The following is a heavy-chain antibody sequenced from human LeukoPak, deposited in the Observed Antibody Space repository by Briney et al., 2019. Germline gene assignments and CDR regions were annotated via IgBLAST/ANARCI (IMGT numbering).Heavy chain of an antibody. CDR3: ARDGAIYSYGLDY. V-gene: IGHV1-3*01. CDR1: GYTFTSYA. D-gene: IGHD5-18*01. J-gene: IGHJ4*02. Sequence: ASVKVSCKASGYTFTSYAMHWVRQAPGQRLEWMEWINAGNGNTKYSQKFQGRVTITRDTSASTAYMELSSLRSEDTAVYYCARDGAIYSYGLDYWGQGTLVTVSS. CDR2: INAGNGNT.